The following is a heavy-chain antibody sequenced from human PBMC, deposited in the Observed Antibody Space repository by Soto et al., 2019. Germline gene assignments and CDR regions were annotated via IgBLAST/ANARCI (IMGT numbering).Heavy chain of an antibody. D-gene: IGHD6-19*01. Sequence: PSETLSLTCTVSGGSISSYYWSWIRQPPGKGLEWIGYIYYSGSTNYNPSLKSRVTISVDTSKNQFSLKLSSVTAADTAVYYCARHVAGYYYYGMDVWGQGTTVTVSS. CDR3: ARHVAGYYYYGMDV. V-gene: IGHV4-59*08. J-gene: IGHJ6*02. CDR2: IYYSGST. CDR1: GGSISSYY.